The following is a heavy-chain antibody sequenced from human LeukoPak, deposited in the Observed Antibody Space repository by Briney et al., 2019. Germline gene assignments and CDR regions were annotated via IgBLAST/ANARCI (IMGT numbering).Heavy chain of an antibody. CDR3: ARVLSIAARSGLDY. J-gene: IGHJ4*02. V-gene: IGHV1-8*01. Sequence: ASVKVSCKASGYTFTSYDINWVRQATGQVLEWMGWMNPNSGNTGYAQKFQGRVTMTRNTSISTAYMELSSLRSEDTAVYYCARVLSIAARSGLDYWGQGTLVTVSS. CDR1: GYTFTSYD. D-gene: IGHD6-6*01. CDR2: MNPNSGNT.